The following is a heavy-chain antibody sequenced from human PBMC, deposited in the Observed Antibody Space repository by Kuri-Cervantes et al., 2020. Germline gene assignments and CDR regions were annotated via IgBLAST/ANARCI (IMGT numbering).Heavy chain of an antibody. CDR3: AKGNIAAAGLDFDY. CDR1: GYTFTGYY. D-gene: IGHD6-13*01. CDR2: INPNSGGT. J-gene: IGHJ4*02. V-gene: IGHV1-2*02. Sequence: ASVKVSCKASGYTFTGYYMHWVRQAPGQGLEWMGWINPNSGGTNYAQKFQGRVTMTRDTSISTAYMELSRLRSDDTAVYYCAKGNIAAAGLDFDYWGQGTLVTVSS.